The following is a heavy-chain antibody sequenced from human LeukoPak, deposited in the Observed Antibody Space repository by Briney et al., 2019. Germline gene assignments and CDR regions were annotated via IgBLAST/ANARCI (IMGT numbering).Heavy chain of an antibody. CDR3: AKDSASWGGSSSWPRVYYYYMDV. CDR1: GYTFTGYY. V-gene: IGHV1-2*02. J-gene: IGHJ6*03. Sequence: ASVKVSCKASGYTFTGYYMHWVRQAPGQGLEWMGWINPNSGGTNYAQKFQGRVTMTRDTSISTAYMELSRLRSDDTAVYYCAKDSASWGGSSSWPRVYYYYMDVWGKGTTVTVSS. D-gene: IGHD6-13*01. CDR2: INPNSGGT.